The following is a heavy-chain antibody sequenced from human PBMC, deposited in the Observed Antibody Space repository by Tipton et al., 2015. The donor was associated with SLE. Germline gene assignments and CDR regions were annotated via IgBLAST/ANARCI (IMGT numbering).Heavy chain of an antibody. CDR1: GFIFSSSA. CDR2: IRYDGTEK. J-gene: IGHJ3*02. V-gene: IGHV3-33*01. D-gene: IGHD3-10*01. Sequence: SLRLSCEASGFIFSSSAMHWVRQAPGKGLEWVAFIRYDGTEKYFADSVKGRFTITRDNSKNTVYLQMNSLRAEDTAVYYCARRNSESGAFDTWGQGTLVTVSS. CDR3: ARRNSESGAFDT.